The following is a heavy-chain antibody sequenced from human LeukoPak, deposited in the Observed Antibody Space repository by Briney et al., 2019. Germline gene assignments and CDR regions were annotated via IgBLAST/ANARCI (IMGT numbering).Heavy chain of an antibody. V-gene: IGHV7-4-1*02. CDR2: INTNTGNP. CDR1: GYTFTSYA. J-gene: IGHJ4*02. CDR3: ARFYYGSRTYYFDY. Sequence: ASVKVSCKASGYTFTSYAMNWVRQAPGQGLEWMGWINTNTGNPTYAQGFTGRFVFSLDTSVSTAYLQISSLKAEDTAVYYCARFYYGSRTYYFDYWGQGTLVTVSS. D-gene: IGHD3-22*01.